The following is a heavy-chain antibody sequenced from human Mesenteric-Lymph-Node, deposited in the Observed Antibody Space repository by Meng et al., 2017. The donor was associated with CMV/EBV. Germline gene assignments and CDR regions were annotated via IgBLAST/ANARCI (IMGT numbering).Heavy chain of an antibody. V-gene: IGHV1-2*02. Sequence: ASVKVSCKASGYTFTGYYMHWVRPAPGQGLEWMGWINPNSGGTNYAQKFQGRVTMTRDTSISTAYMELSRLRSDDTAVYYCASVEMATIYYYGMDVWGQGTTVTVSS. CDR3: ASVEMATIYYYGMDV. D-gene: IGHD5-24*01. CDR1: GYTFTGYY. J-gene: IGHJ6*02. CDR2: INPNSGGT.